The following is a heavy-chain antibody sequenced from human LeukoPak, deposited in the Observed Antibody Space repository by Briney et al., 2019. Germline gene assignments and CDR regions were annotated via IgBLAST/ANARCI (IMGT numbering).Heavy chain of an antibody. CDR3: AKGIGSGWFWAFDY. D-gene: IGHD6-19*01. CDR1: GFNFNSYA. V-gene: IGHV3-23*01. Sequence: GGSLRLSCAASGFNFNSYAMSWVRQAPGKGLEWASAITGSGGSIYYADSVKGRFTISRDNSKNTLYLQMNSLRAEDTAVYYCAKGIGSGWFWAFDYWGQGTLVTVSS. CDR2: ITGSGGSI. J-gene: IGHJ4*02.